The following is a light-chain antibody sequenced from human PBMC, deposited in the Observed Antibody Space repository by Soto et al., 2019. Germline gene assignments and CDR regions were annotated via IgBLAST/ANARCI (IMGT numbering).Light chain of an antibody. CDR2: GAS. CDR1: QSVSSN. J-gene: IGKJ1*01. Sequence: EIVVTQSTATLSVSPGERATLSCMASQSVSSNLAWYQQKPGQAPRLLISGASTGATGVPARFSGSGSGTEFTLTISSLQSEDSAVYYCQQYEDWPLTFGQGTKVDIK. CDR3: QQYEDWPLT. V-gene: IGKV3-15*01.